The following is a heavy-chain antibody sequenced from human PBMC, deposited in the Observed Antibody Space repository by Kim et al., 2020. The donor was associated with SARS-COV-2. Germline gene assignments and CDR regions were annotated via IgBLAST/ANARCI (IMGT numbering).Heavy chain of an antibody. V-gene: IGHV3-33*01. CDR3: AREGRFGELSGFDY. CDR2: IWYDGSNK. Sequence: GGSLRLSCAASGFTFSSYDMHWVRQAPGKGLEWVAVIWYDGSNKYYADSVKGRFTISRDNSKNTLYLQMNSLRAEDTALYYCAREGRFGELSGFDYWGQGTLVTVSS. J-gene: IGHJ4*02. CDR1: GFTFSSYD. D-gene: IGHD3-10*01.